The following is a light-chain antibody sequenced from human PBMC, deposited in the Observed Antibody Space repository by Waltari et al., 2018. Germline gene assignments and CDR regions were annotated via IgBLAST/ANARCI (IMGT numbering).Light chain of an antibody. Sequence: EIVMTQSPATLSVSPGERATLSCRASETIRSNLAWYQQKLGQAPRLLVYGASTRATGIPARFIGSGSGPEFTLTISSLQSEDFGVYYCQQYNDWPLTFGGGTKVEIK. J-gene: IGKJ4*01. CDR3: QQYNDWPLT. CDR1: ETIRSN. CDR2: GAS. V-gene: IGKV3-15*01.